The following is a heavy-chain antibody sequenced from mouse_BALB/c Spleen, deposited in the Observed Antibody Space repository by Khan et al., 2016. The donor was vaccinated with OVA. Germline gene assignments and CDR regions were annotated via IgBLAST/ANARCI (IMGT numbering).Heavy chain of an antibody. CDR3: ARLYDPYYAMDC. CDR1: GFSLTSYG. Sequence: LKESGPGLVAPSQSLSITCTVSGFSLTSYGVHWVRQPPGKGLEWLGVIWAGGSTNYNSALMSRLSISKDNSKSQVFLKMNSLHTDDTAMYYCARLYDPYYAMDCWGQGTSVTVSS. V-gene: IGHV2-9*02. D-gene: IGHD2-3*01. CDR2: IWAGGST. J-gene: IGHJ4*01.